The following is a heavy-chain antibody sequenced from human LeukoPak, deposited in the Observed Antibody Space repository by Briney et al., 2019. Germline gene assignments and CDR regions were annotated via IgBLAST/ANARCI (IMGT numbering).Heavy chain of an antibody. CDR3: ARWNPVTTSIDY. Sequence: PSETLSLTCTVSGGSISSYYWSWIRQPPGKGLEWMGYIYDSGSTNYNPSLKCRVTLRADTSKNQFSLKLTSVTAADTAVYYYARWNPVTTSIDYWGQGILVAVSS. CDR1: GGSISSYY. CDR2: IYDSGST. J-gene: IGHJ4*02. V-gene: IGHV4-59*08. D-gene: IGHD4-17*01.